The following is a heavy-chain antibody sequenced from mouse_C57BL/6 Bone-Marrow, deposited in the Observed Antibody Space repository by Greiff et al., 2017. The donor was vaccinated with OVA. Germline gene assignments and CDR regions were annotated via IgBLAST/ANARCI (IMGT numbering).Heavy chain of an antibody. V-gene: IGHV14-2*01. CDR3: ARGEDYYGSSPDV. CDR2: IDPEDGET. CDR1: GFNIKDYY. D-gene: IGHD1-1*01. Sequence: VQLQQSGAELVKPGASVKLSCTASGFNIKDYYMHWVKQRTEQGLEWIGRIDPEDGETKYAPKFPGKATITADTSSNTAYLQLSSLTSEDTAVYYCARGEDYYGSSPDVWGTGTTVTVSS. J-gene: IGHJ1*03.